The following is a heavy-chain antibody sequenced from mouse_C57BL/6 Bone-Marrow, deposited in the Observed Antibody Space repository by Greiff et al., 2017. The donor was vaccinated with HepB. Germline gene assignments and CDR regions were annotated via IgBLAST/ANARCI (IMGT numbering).Heavy chain of an antibody. CDR2: IRNKANNHAT. CDR3: TRPYYGNPSYFDY. J-gene: IGHJ2*01. V-gene: IGHV6-6*01. CDR1: GFTFSDAW. Sequence: EVHLVESGGGLVQPGGSMKLSCAASGFTFSDAWMDWVRQSPEKGLEWVAEIRNKANNHATYYAESVKGRFTISRDDSKSSVYLQMNSLRAEDTGIYYCTRPYYGNPSYFDYWGQGTTLTVSS. D-gene: IGHD2-1*01.